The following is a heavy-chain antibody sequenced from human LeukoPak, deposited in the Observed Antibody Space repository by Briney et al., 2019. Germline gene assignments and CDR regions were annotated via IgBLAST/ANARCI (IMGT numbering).Heavy chain of an antibody. Sequence: GGSLRLSCAASGFTFSSNYMSWVRQAPGKGLEWVSVIYSGGSTYYADSVKGRFTISRDNSKNTLYLQMNSLRAEDTAVYYCARETYYGSGSYSDFALDYWGQGTLVTVSS. D-gene: IGHD3-10*01. J-gene: IGHJ4*02. CDR3: ARETYYGSGSYSDFALDY. V-gene: IGHV3-66*01. CDR1: GFTFSSNY. CDR2: IYSGGST.